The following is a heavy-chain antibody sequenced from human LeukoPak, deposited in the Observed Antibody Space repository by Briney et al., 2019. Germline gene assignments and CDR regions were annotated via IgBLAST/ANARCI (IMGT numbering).Heavy chain of an antibody. Sequence: SETLSFTCTVSGVSIANTFYYWNWLRQPAGEGLEWIGRIYTTGSTDYNPSLKSRVTISLDTARNQFSLKLSSVTAADTAVYYCARRQNGHDYWGQGTPVTVSS. CDR2: IYTTGST. D-gene: IGHD1-1*01. V-gene: IGHV4-61*02. J-gene: IGHJ4*02. CDR1: GVSIANTFYY. CDR3: ARRQNGHDY.